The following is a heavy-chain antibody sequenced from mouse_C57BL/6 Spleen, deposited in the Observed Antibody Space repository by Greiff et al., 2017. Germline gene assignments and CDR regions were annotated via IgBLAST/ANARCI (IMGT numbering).Heavy chain of an antibody. Sequence: DVQLQESGGDLVKPGGSLKLSCAASGFTFSSYGMSWVRQTPDKRLEWVANISSGGSYTYYPDSVKGRFTISRDNAKNTLYLQMSSLKSEDTAMYYCARQGYGFDYWGQGTTLTVSS. CDR2: ISSGGSYT. D-gene: IGHD2-2*01. CDR1: GFTFSSYG. CDR3: ARQGYGFDY. V-gene: IGHV5-6*01. J-gene: IGHJ2*01.